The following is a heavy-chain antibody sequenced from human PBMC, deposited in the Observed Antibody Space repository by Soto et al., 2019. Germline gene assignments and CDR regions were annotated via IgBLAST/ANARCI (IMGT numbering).Heavy chain of an antibody. CDR1: GASLSGVY. CDR2: INDSGSA. V-gene: IGHV4-34*01. D-gene: IGHD6-19*01. J-gene: IGHJ6*02. CDR3: ARAFKGIIENTGWPKPYYYGLDV. Sequence: QVQLQQWGAGLLKPSETLSLTCGVSGASLSGVYWTWIRQTPGRWLEWICEINDSGSAYYNPALGDRVTISVDTSKKQFSLSLASVTAADTGRYYCARAFKGIIENTGWPKPYYYGLDVWAQGTAVIVSS.